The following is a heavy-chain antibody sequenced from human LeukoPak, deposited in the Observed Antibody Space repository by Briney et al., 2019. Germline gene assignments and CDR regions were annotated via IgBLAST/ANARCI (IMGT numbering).Heavy chain of an antibody. V-gene: IGHV3-49*04. CDR3: TRVGGVHEILFDY. CDR1: GFTFGDYA. D-gene: IGHD3-16*01. Sequence: GGSLRLSCTASGFTFGDYAMSWVRQAPGKGLEWVGFIRSKAYGGTTEYAASVKGRFTISRDDSKSIAYLQMNSLKTEDTAVYYCTRVGGVHEILFDYWGQGTLVTVSS. CDR2: IRSKAYGGTT. J-gene: IGHJ4*02.